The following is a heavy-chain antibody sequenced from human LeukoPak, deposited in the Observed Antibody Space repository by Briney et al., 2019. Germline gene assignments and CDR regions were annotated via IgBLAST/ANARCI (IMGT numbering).Heavy chain of an antibody. D-gene: IGHD4-17*01. J-gene: IGHJ4*02. Sequence: ASVKVSCKASGYTFTGYYMHWVRQAPGQGLEWMGWINTNTGNPTYAQGFTGRFVFSLDTSVSTAYLQISSLKAEDTAVYYCARDTTVTRFDYWGQGTLVTVSS. CDR1: GYTFTGYY. CDR3: ARDTTVTRFDY. CDR2: INTNTGNP. V-gene: IGHV7-4-1*02.